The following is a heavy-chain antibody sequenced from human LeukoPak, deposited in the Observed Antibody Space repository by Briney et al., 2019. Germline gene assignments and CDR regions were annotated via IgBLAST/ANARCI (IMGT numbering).Heavy chain of an antibody. CDR3: ARGAGEHYYYYYEMDV. V-gene: IGHV3-48*03. J-gene: IGHJ6*04. Sequence: GGSLRLSCAASGFTFSSYEMKWVRQAPGKGLEWVSYISSSGSTIYYADSVKGRFTISRDNAKNSLYLQMNSLRAEDTAVYYCARGAGEHYYYYYEMDVWGKGTTVTVSS. CDR2: ISSSGSTI. D-gene: IGHD7-27*01. CDR1: GFTFSSYE.